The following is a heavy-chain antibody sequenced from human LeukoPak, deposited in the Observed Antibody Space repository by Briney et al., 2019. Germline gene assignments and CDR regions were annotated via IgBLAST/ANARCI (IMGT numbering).Heavy chain of an antibody. V-gene: IGHV4-59*01. J-gene: IGHJ4*02. Sequence: PSGTLSLTCTVSGGSISSYYWSWIRQPPGRGLEWIGYVYYSGSTNYNPSLGSRVTISVDASNNQFSLKLNSVTAADTAVYYCARGGYYFDYWGQGTLVTVSS. CDR3: ARGGYYFDY. CDR2: VYYSGST. CDR1: GGSISSYY.